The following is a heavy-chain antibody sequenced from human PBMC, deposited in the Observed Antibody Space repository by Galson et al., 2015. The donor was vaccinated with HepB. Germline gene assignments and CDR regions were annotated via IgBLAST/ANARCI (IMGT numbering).Heavy chain of an antibody. D-gene: IGHD1-1*01. Sequence: SLRLSCAASGFTFSSYAMHWVRQAPGKGLEWVAVISYDGSNKYYADSVKGRFTISRDNSKNTLYLQMNSLRAEDTAVYYCARDLWYGTKIGYYYYMDVWGKGTTVTVSS. V-gene: IGHV3-30-3*01. J-gene: IGHJ6*03. CDR2: ISYDGSNK. CDR3: ARDLWYGTKIGYYYYMDV. CDR1: GFTFSSYA.